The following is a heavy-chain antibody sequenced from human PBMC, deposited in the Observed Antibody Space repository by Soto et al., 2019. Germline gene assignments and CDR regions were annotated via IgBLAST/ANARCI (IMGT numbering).Heavy chain of an antibody. CDR1: GFTFSSYA. V-gene: IGHV3-23*01. J-gene: IGHJ4*02. Sequence: GGSLRLSCAASGFTFSSYAMSWVRQAPGKGLEWVSAISGSGGSTYYADSVKGRFTISRDNSKNTLYLQMNSLRAEDTAVYYCAKGDYDILTGHPFFDYWGQGTLVIVSS. D-gene: IGHD3-9*01. CDR2: ISGSGGST. CDR3: AKGDYDILTGHPFFDY.